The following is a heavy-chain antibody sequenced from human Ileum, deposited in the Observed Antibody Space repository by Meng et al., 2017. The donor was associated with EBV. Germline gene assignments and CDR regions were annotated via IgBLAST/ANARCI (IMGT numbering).Heavy chain of an antibody. CDR1: GGSISSGDYY. Sequence: VQLQESGPGLGKPSQTLSLTCTVSGGSISSGDYYWSWIRQPPGKGLEWIGYIYYSGSTYYNPSLKSRVTISVDTSKNQFSLKLSSVTAADTAVYYCARLLSHHGDHGDVFDHWGPGTLVTVSS. V-gene: IGHV4-30-4*01. CDR2: IYYSGST. D-gene: IGHD4-17*01. J-gene: IGHJ4*02. CDR3: ARLLSHHGDHGDVFDH.